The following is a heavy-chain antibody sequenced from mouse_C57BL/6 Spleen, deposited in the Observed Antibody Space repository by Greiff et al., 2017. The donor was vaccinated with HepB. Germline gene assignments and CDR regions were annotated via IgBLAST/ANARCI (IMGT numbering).Heavy chain of an antibody. D-gene: IGHD2-5*01. CDR3: ARRGYSKSYFDV. CDR1: GYTFTSYW. Sequence: VQLQESGTELVKPGASVKLSCKASGYTFTSYWMHWVKQRPGQGLEWIGNINPSNGGTNYNEKFKSKATLTVDKSSSTAYMQLSSLTSEDSAVYYCARRGYSKSYFDVWGTGTTVTVSS. J-gene: IGHJ1*03. V-gene: IGHV1-53*01. CDR2: INPSNGGT.